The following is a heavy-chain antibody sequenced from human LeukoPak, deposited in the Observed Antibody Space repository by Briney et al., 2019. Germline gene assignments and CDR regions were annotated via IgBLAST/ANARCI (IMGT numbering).Heavy chain of an antibody. J-gene: IGHJ6*02. CDR2: INTDGSST. Sequence: GGSLRLSCAASGFTFSSYWMHWVRQAPGKGLVWVSRINTDGSSTSYADSVKGRFTISRDNAKNTLYLQMNSLRAEDTAVYYCARDWAAAGTGYYYGMDVWGQGTTVTVSS. CDR3: ARDWAAAGTGYYYGMDV. V-gene: IGHV3-74*01. D-gene: IGHD6-13*01. CDR1: GFTFSSYW.